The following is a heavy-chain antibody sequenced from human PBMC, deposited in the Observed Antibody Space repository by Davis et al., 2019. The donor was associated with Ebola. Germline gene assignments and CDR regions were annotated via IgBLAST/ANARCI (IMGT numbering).Heavy chain of an antibody. D-gene: IGHD1-26*01. CDR2: IIPILGIA. CDR1: GGTFSSYA. V-gene: IGHV1-69*10. CDR3: ARDLGRYSGSYWDAFDI. J-gene: IGHJ3*02. Sequence: SVKVSCKASGGTFSSYAISWVRQAPGQGLEWTGGIIPILGIANYAQKFQGRVTITADKSTSTAYMELSSLRSEDTAVYYCARDLGRYSGSYWDAFDIWGQGTMVTVSS.